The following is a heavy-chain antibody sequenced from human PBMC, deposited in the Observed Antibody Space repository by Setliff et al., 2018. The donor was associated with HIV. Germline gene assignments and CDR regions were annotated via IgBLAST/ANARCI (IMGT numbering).Heavy chain of an antibody. CDR2: INTGNGNT. CDR3: ARSLGDPPYYYGSGSYDNSGY. V-gene: IGHV1-3*04. J-gene: IGHJ4*02. Sequence: ASVKVSCKASGYTFNSYAMHWVRQAPGQRPEWMGWINTGNGNTRHSQKFHGRVTITRDTPASTAYMELSGLRSEDTAVYYCARSLGDPPYYYGSGSYDNSGYWGQGTPVTVSS. D-gene: IGHD3-10*01. CDR1: GYTFNSYA.